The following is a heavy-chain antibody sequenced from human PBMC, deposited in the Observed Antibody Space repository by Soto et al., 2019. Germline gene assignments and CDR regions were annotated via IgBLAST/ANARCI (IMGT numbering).Heavy chain of an antibody. V-gene: IGHV3-9*01. CDR2: ISWNSGSI. CDR3: AKDIRSKYPAGGWFDP. J-gene: IGHJ5*02. CDR1: GFTFDDYA. D-gene: IGHD6-13*01. Sequence: EVQLVESGGGLVQPGRSLRLSCAASGFTFDDYAMHWVRQAPGKGLEWVSGISWNSGSIGYADSVKGRFTISRDNAKNSLYLQMNSLRAEDTALYYCAKDIRSKYPAGGWFDPWGQGTLVTVSS.